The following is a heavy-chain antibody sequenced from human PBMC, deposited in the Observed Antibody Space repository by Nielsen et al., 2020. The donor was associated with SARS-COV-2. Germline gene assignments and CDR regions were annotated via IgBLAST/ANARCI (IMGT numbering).Heavy chain of an antibody. Sequence: SETLSLTCAVYGGSFSGYYWSWIRQTPGKGLEWIGEINHSGSTNYNPSLKSRVTISVDTSKNQFSLKLSSVTAADTAVYYCARAAAGTSYYYGMDVWGQGTTVTVSS. CDR1: GGSFSGYY. D-gene: IGHD1-1*01. V-gene: IGHV4-34*01. J-gene: IGHJ6*02. CDR2: INHSGST. CDR3: ARAAAGTSYYYGMDV.